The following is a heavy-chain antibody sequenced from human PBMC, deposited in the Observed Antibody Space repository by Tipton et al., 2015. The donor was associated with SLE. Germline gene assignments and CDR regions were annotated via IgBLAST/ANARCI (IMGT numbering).Heavy chain of an antibody. CDR1: GGSISRHY. V-gene: IGHV4-59*11. Sequence: TLSLTCTVSGGSISRHYWSWIRQPPGKGLEWIGYIYYSGSTNYNPSLKSRVTISVDTSKNQFSLKLSSVTAADTAVYYCAGDYVSWGQGTLVTVSS. CDR2: IYYSGST. J-gene: IGHJ5*02. D-gene: IGHD3-10*02. CDR3: AGDYVS.